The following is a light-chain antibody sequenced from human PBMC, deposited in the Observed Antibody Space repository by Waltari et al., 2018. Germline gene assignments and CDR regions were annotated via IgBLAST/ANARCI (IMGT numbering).Light chain of an antibody. CDR1: SPNIGINY. V-gene: IGLV1-47*01. CDR2: KNN. Sequence: QSVLTQPPSASGTPGQRVTISCSGSSPNIGINYVYWYQQLPGPAPKLLIYKNNPRPSGVPDRFSGSQSGTSASLAISGLRSEDEADYYCVTWDDSLSGAVFGGGTQLTVL. CDR3: VTWDDSLSGAV. J-gene: IGLJ7*01.